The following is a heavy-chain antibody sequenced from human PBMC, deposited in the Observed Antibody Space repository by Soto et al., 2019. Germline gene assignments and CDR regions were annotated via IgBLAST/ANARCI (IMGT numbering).Heavy chain of an antibody. CDR1: GGSISGGGSY. V-gene: IGHV4-61*08. Sequence: SETLSLTCTVSGGSISGGGSYWSRIRQRPGKGLEWIGYIYYSGSINYNPSLKSRVTISVDTSKNQFSLKLSSVTAADTAVYYCARAHAYYYYMDVWGKGTTVTVSS. CDR2: IYYSGSI. CDR3: ARAHAYYYYMDV. J-gene: IGHJ6*03.